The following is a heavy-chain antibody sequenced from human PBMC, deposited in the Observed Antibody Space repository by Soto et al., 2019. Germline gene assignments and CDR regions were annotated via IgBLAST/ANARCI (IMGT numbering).Heavy chain of an antibody. D-gene: IGHD3-22*01. J-gene: IGHJ5*02. Sequence: PGGSLRLSCAGSGFTFSGFWMSWIRQAPGKGLEWVANIKEDGGEKNYVDSVRGRFTIFRDNAKNSLYLQMNSLRAEDTAVYYCASALLRSGNRWFNWFDPWGQGTLVTVSS. CDR2: IKEDGGEK. V-gene: IGHV3-7*01. CDR1: GFTFSGFW. CDR3: ASALLRSGNRWFNWFDP.